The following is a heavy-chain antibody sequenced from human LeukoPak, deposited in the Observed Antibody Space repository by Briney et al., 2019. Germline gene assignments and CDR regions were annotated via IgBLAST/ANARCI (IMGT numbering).Heavy chain of an antibody. Sequence: GGSLRLSRTASGFTVNTNYMSWVRQAPRKGLEWVSIIYSDGTTYYTDSVKGRFTISRDNSKNTLYLQMNSLRAEDTAVYYCAKGAHYYYYYMDVWGKGTTVTVSS. CDR2: IYSDGTT. CDR1: GFTVNTNY. V-gene: IGHV3-53*01. J-gene: IGHJ6*03. CDR3: AKGAHYYYYYMDV.